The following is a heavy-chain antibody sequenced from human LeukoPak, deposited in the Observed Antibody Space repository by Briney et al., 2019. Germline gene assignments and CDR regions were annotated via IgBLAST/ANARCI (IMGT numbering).Heavy chain of an antibody. CDR2: ISASNDNT. D-gene: IGHD3-9*01. CDR1: GYTFSYYG. CDR3: ARINYDVLTAYYTAPRPFEF. J-gene: IGHJ4*02. V-gene: IGHV1-18*01. Sequence: GASVRVSCKASGYTFSYYGFTWVRQAPGQGLEWMGWISASNDNTEYAQKFQGRVTMTTDTSTSTAYMELRTLRSDDTAVYYCARINYDVLTAYYTAPRPFEFWGQGTLVTVSS.